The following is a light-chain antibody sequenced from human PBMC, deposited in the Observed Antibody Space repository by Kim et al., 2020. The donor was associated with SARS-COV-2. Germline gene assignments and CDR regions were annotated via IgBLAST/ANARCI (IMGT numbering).Light chain of an antibody. CDR1: NLGNKY. CDR2: QNT. V-gene: IGLV3-1*01. J-gene: IGLJ2*01. Sequence: SYELTQPPSVSVSPGQTASITCSGDNLGNKYVCWYQQKPGQSPVLVIYQNTKRPSGIPERFSGSNSGNTATLTISGTQATDESDFYCQAWDGTTVVFGGG. CDR3: QAWDGTTVV.